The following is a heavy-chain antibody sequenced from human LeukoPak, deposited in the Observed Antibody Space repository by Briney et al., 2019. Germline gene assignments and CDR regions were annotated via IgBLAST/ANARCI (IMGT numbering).Heavy chain of an antibody. D-gene: IGHD4-11*01. CDR1: GYTFAAFH. J-gene: IGHJ5*02. V-gene: IGHV1-2*02. Sequence: ASVKVSCKASGYTFAAFHIRWVRQAPGQGLEWMGWINPNGGGTIYAPKFQGRVTMTRDTSITTAYMELNSLRSDDTAVYYCARSHDYTNYVAPWGQGTLVTVSS. CDR2: INPNGGGT. CDR3: ARSHDYTNYVAP.